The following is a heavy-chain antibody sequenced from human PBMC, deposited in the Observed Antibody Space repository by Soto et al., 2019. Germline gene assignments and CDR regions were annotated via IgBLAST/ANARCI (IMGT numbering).Heavy chain of an antibody. V-gene: IGHV4-34*01. D-gene: IGHD3-16*02. CDR2: INHSGST. CDR3: ARGYYDYVWGSYRYYYGMDV. CDR1: GGSFSCYY. J-gene: IGHJ6*02. Sequence: KTSETLSLTCAVYGGSFSCYYWSWIRQPPGKGLEWIGEINHSGSTNYNPSLKSRVTISVDTSKNQFSLKLSSMTAADTAVYYCARGYYDYVWGSYRYYYGMDVWGQGTTVTVSS.